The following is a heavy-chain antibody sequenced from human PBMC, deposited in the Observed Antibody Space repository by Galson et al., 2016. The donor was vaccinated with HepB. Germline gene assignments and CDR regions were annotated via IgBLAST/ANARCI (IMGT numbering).Heavy chain of an antibody. CDR1: GFTFAGHS. Sequence: SLRLSCAASGFTFAGHSMTWVRQAPGKGLEWVGFIRSETFGGTADYAASLKGRFTISRDDANSIAYLQMNSLKTEDTAVYYCARDLVAASGHSYYYYAMDGWGQGTTVTVSS. CDR3: ARDLVAASGHSYYYYAMDG. J-gene: IGHJ6*02. V-gene: IGHV3-49*04. CDR2: IRSETFGGTA. D-gene: IGHD2-15*01.